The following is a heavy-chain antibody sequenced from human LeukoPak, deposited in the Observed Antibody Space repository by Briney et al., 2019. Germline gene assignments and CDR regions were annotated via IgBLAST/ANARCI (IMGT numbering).Heavy chain of an antibody. CDR1: GDSISSSSYC. V-gene: IGHV4-39*01. CDR2: IDNSANT. CDR3: ARHSRSGYIGYENAFDI. Sequence: SETLSLTCTVSGDSISSSSYCWDWIRQPPGKGLEWVGNIDNSANTHYNPSLKTRITMSVDTSKNQFSLQLNSVTAADTGIYYCARHSRSGYIGYENAFDIWGQGTMVTVSS. D-gene: IGHD5-12*01. J-gene: IGHJ3*02.